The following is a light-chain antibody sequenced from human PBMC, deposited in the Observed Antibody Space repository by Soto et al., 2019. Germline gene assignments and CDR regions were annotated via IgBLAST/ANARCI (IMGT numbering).Light chain of an antibody. CDR2: DVS. J-gene: IGLJ1*01. Sequence: QSVLTQPPSVSAAPGQKVTISCSGSSSNIGNNYVSWYQQHPGKAPKLIIYDVSDRPSGISNRFSGSKSDNTASLTISGLQAEDEAEYYCSSYTRSRTYVFGTGTKVTVL. CDR1: SSNIGNNY. CDR3: SSYTRSRTYV. V-gene: IGLV2-14*01.